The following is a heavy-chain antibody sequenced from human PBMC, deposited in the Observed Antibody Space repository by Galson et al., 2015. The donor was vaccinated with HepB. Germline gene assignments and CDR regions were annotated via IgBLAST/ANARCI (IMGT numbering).Heavy chain of an antibody. D-gene: IGHD2-2*01. V-gene: IGHV3-23*01. CDR3: AKEADIVVVPNANPKIMPKQNGGHFDY. CDR1: GFTFSSYA. J-gene: IGHJ4*02. CDR2: ISGSGGST. Sequence: SLRLSCAASGFTFSSYAMSWVRQAPGKGLEWVSAISGSGGSTYYADSVKGRFTISRDNSKNTLYLQMNSLRAEDTAVYYCAKEADIVVVPNANPKIMPKQNGGHFDYWGQGTLVTVSS.